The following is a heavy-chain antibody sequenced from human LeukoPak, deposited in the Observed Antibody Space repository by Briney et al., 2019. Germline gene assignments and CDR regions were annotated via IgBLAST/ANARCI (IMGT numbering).Heavy chain of an antibody. CDR2: INPSGGST. V-gene: IGHV1-46*01. D-gene: IGHD3-10*01. Sequence: VASVKVSCKASGYTFTSYYMHWVRQAPGQGLEWMGIINPSGGSTSYAQKFQGRVTMTRDTSISTAYMELSRLRSDDTAVYYCATGRRVPYDSGSYSTSRFDPWGQGTLVTVSS. CDR3: ATGRRVPYDSGSYSTSRFDP. J-gene: IGHJ5*02. CDR1: GYTFTSYY.